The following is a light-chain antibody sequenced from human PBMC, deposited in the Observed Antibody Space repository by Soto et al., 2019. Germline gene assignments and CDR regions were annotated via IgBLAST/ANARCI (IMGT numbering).Light chain of an antibody. Sequence: EIVLTQSPATLSLSPGERATLSCRASQTVTTYLAWYQQKPGQHPRLLIYGASNRATGIPARFSGSGSGTDFTLTISNLEPEDFAVYYCQQRSNWPANFGQGTRLEIK. J-gene: IGKJ5*01. CDR2: GAS. CDR3: QQRSNWPAN. CDR1: QTVTTY. V-gene: IGKV3-11*01.